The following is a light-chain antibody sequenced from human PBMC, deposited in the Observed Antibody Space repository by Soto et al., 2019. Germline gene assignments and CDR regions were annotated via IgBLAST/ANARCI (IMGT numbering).Light chain of an antibody. J-gene: IGKJ1*01. Sequence: EIVMTQSPATLSVSPGEGATLSCRASRSISRNLAWYQQKPGQAPKFLIYAASPRATGTPARFSGSGSGTEFTLTISSLQSEDFAFYYCQQYINWPQTFGQGTKVEIK. CDR3: QQYINWPQT. CDR2: AAS. CDR1: RSISRN. V-gene: IGKV3-15*01.